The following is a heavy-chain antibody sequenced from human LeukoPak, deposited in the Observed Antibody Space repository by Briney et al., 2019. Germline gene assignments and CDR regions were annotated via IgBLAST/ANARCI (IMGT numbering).Heavy chain of an antibody. V-gene: IGHV2-5*02. CDR3: AHRPLGSISGCDNCYFDN. CDR1: GFSLTTSGVG. J-gene: IGHJ4*02. D-gene: IGHD1-26*01. Sequence: KESGPTRVKPTQTLTLTCTFSGFSLTTSGVGVGWVRQPPGKALEWLAVIYWDDDRRYSPSLKSRLTITKDTSKNLVVLTVTNMDPGDTATYYCAHRPLGSISGCDNCYFDNWGPGTPVTVSS. CDR2: IYWDDDR.